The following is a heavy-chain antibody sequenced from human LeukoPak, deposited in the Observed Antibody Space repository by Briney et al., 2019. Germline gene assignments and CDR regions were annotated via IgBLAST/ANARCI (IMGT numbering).Heavy chain of an antibody. V-gene: IGHV3-48*03. Sequence: GGSLRLSCAASGFTFRSYEMNWVRQAPGKGLEWVSYISSSGSTIFYADPVKGRFTISRDNAKNSLYLQMNSLRAEDTAVYYCARDLEYTTSSGDYWGQGTLVIVSS. CDR3: ARDLEYTTSSGDY. CDR2: ISSSGSTI. D-gene: IGHD6-6*01. J-gene: IGHJ4*02. CDR1: GFTFRSYE.